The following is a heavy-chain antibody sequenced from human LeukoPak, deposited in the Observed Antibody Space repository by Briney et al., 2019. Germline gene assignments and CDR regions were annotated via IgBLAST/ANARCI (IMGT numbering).Heavy chain of an antibody. D-gene: IGHD4-11*01. CDR3: ARGRVSSTTWYSTYYYFFYMDF. Sequence: SETLSLTCTVSDDSITMYYWTWIRQPPGKGLEWIGYVDHTGSTKFNPSLNGRVSISRDTSNNFFSLRLRSVTAADTAVYFCARGRVSSTTWYSTYYYFFYMDFWGKGTTVTVSS. CDR2: VDHTGST. J-gene: IGHJ6*03. V-gene: IGHV4-59*01. CDR1: DDSITMYY.